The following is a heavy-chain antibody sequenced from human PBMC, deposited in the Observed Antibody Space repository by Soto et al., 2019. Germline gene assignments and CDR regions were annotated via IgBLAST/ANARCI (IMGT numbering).Heavy chain of an antibody. D-gene: IGHD3-22*01. V-gene: IGHV3-33*01. CDR2: IWFDGSNK. CDR3: ARDSRDKNYASAAYFYGLDV. Sequence: QVQLVESGGGGVQPGRSLRLSCTTSGFSFSDYGMHWVRQAPGKGLEWVAIIWFDGSNKYYSDSLKGRFTITRDNTKNTVYLQMNSLRADDTAVYYCARDSRDKNYASAAYFYGLDVWGQGATVIVSS. J-gene: IGHJ6*02. CDR1: GFSFSDYG.